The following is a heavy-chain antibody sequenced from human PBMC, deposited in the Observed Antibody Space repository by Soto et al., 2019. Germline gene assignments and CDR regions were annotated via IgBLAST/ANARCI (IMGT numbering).Heavy chain of an antibody. CDR1: GGTFSSYA. CDR3: ARVGTYYDYVSGSYRSYYFDY. V-gene: IGHV1-69*13. Sequence: SVKVSCKASGGTFSSYAISWVRQAPGQGLEWMGGIIPIFGTANYAQKFQGRVTITADESTSTAYMELSSLRSEDTAVYYCARVGTYYDYVSGSYRSYYFDYWGQRTLVTVSS. CDR2: IIPIFGTA. D-gene: IGHD3-16*02. J-gene: IGHJ4*02.